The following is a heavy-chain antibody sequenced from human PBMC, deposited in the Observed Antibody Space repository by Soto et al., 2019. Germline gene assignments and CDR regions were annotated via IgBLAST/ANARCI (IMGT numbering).Heavy chain of an antibody. D-gene: IGHD4-17*01. V-gene: IGHV3-23*01. Sequence: EVQLLESGGGLVQPGGSLRLSCTTSGFTFSRHAMTWVRQAPGRGLQWVSSISNSDDSTYYAASVKGRFTISRDISRSTLALQMDSLRAEDTAVYYCAKGYGDSDPWGQGTQVTVSS. CDR1: GFTFSRHA. CDR3: AKGYGDSDP. J-gene: IGHJ5*02. CDR2: ISNSDDST.